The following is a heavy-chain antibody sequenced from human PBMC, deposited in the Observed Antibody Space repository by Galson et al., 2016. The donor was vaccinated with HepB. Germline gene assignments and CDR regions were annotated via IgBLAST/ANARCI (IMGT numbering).Heavy chain of an antibody. V-gene: IGHV3-64D*06. CDR3: VKENTDYPDNWFDS. CDR2: ISRNGHYI. Sequence: SLRLSCAASGVDFSVYAFHWVRQAPGQGPQYVASISRNGHYINYADSVKYRFLISRDDSKNTLFLKMTRLRVEDTGMYYCVKENTDYPDNWFDSWGQGTPVTVSS. CDR1: GVDFSVYA. J-gene: IGHJ5*01. D-gene: IGHD4-11*01.